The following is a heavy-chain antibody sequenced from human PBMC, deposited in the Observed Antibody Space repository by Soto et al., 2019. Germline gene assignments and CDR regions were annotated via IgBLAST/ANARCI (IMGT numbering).Heavy chain of an antibody. CDR2: TYYSGSS. Sequence: SETLSPAFSVSGDSISYGTSYWGWVRQPPGKGLEWIGSTYYSGSSHYNPSLKSRVIISVDMYNDQFSLNLSSTTAADTSVYYSARLYRGSSAGMDVWAKRTRV. D-gene: IGHD3-16*01. CDR3: ARLYRGSSAGMDV. J-gene: IGHJ6*03. V-gene: IGHV4-39*01. CDR1: GDSISYGTSY.